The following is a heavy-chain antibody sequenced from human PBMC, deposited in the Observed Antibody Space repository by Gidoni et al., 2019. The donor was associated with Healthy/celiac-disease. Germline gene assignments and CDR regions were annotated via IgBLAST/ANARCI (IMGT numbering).Heavy chain of an antibody. CDR3: ARASLEGAAAGAKKRGHFDY. J-gene: IGHJ4*02. V-gene: IGHV1-46*01. CDR1: GYTFTSYY. D-gene: IGHD6-13*01. CDR2: INPSGGST. Sequence: QVQLVQSGAEVKKPGASVKVSCKASGYTFTSYYMHWVRQAPGQGLEWMGIINPSGGSTSYAQKFQGRVTMTRDTSTSTVYMELSSLRSEDTAVYYCARASLEGAAAGAKKRGHFDYWGQGTLVTVSS.